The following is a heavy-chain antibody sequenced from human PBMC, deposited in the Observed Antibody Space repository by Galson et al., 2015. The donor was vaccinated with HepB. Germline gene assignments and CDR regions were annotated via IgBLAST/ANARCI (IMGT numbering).Heavy chain of an antibody. Sequence: SLRRSCAASGFTFSSYAMHWVRQAPGQGLEWVAVISYDGSNKYYADSVKGRFTISRDNSKNTLYLQMNSLRAEDTAVYYCARSVSGYSSVYDDYGGISRGVDYWGQGTLVTVSS. J-gene: IGHJ4*02. CDR3: ARSVSGYSSVYDDYGGISRGVDY. D-gene: IGHD4-23*01. CDR2: ISYDGSNK. V-gene: IGHV3-30-3*01. CDR1: GFTFSSYA.